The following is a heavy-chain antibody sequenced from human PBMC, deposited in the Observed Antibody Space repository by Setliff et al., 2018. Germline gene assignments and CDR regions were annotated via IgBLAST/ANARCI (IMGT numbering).Heavy chain of an antibody. Sequence: LRLSCAASGFTFSSYAMSWVRQPPGKGLEWIGYIYSSGSTYYNPSLKSRVSISVDTSKNQFSLKLGSVTAADSAVYYCARESRYYYDNLGTLDYWGQGTLVTVSS. CDR1: GFTFSSYA. CDR2: IYSSGST. D-gene: IGHD3-22*01. CDR3: ARESRYYYDNLGTLDY. V-gene: IGHV4-30-4*08. J-gene: IGHJ4*02.